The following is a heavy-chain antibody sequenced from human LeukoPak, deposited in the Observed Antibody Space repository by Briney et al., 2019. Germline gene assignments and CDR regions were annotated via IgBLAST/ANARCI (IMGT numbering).Heavy chain of an antibody. CDR1: GYTFTNYG. CDR2: ISAYNGNT. CDR3: ASCLGVRGVMPPGSYYGMDV. J-gene: IGHJ6*02. Sequence: ASVKVSCKASGYTFTNYGLSWVRQAPGQGLEWMGWISAYNGNTNYAQKLQGRVTMTRNTSISTAYMELSSLRSEDTAVYYCASCLGVRGVMPPGSYYGMDVWGQGTTVTVSS. D-gene: IGHD3-10*01. V-gene: IGHV1-18*01.